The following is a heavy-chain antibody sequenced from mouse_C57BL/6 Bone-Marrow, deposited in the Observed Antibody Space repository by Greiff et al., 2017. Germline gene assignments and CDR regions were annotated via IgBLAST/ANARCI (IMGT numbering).Heavy chain of an antibody. Sequence: EVQVVESGPELVKPGASVKISCKASGYSFTGYYMNWVKQSPEKSLEWIGEINPSTGGTTYNQKFKAKATLTVDKSSSTAYMQLKSLTSEDSAVYYCARCDYGDYFDYWGQGTTLTVSS. CDR3: ARCDYGDYFDY. V-gene: IGHV1-42*01. CDR2: INPSTGGT. J-gene: IGHJ2*01. D-gene: IGHD1-1*01. CDR1: GYSFTGYY.